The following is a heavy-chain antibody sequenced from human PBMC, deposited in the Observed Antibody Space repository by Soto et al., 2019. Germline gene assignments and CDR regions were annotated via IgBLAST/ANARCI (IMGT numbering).Heavy chain of an antibody. J-gene: IGHJ3*02. Sequence: ASVKVSCKASGYTFTGYYMHWVRQAPGQGLEWMGWINPNSGGTNYAQKFQGWVTMTRDTSISTAYMELSRLRSDDTAVYYCARGSYYYDSSGYYLGNDAFDIWGQGTMVTVSS. V-gene: IGHV1-2*04. D-gene: IGHD3-22*01. CDR3: ARGSYYYDSSGYYLGNDAFDI. CDR1: GYTFTGYY. CDR2: INPNSGGT.